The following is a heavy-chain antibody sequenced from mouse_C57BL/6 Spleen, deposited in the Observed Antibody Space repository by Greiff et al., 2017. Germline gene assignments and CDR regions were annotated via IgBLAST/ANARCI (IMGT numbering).Heavy chain of an antibody. D-gene: IGHD2-10*01. CDR3: ARRGLLDAMDY. CDR2: IDPGDGDT. CDR1: GYAFSSSW. V-gene: IGHV1-82*01. J-gene: IGHJ4*01. Sequence: QVQLKESGPELVKPGASVKISCKASGYAFSSSWMNWVKQRPGKGLEWIGRIDPGDGDTNYNGKFKGKATLTADKSSSTAYMQLSSLTSEDSAVYFCARRGLLDAMDYWGQGTSVTVSS.